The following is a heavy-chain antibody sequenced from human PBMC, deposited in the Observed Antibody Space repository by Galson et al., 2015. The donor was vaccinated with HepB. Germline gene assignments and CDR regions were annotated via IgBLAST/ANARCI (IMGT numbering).Heavy chain of an antibody. CDR3: ARSCVVAASAFDI. CDR2: INAGNGNT. CDR1: GYTFTSYA. D-gene: IGHD2-15*01. J-gene: IGHJ3*02. Sequence: SVKVSCKASGYTFTSYAMHWVRQAPGQRLEWMGWINAGNGNTKYSQKFQGRVTITRDTSASTAYMELSSLRSEDTAVYYCARSCVVAASAFDIWGQGTMVTVSS. V-gene: IGHV1-3*01.